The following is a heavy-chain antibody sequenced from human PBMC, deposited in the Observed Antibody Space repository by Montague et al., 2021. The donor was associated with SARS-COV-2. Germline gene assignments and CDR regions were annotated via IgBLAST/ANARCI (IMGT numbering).Heavy chain of an antibody. CDR1: GGSISSSSYY. D-gene: IGHD3-16*01. CDR3: ARVRHGVCGCYCYFDY. CDR2: INDSGST. V-gene: IGHV4-39*01. J-gene: IGHJ4*02. Sequence: SETLSLTCTVSGGSISSSSYYWGWIRQPPGKGLEWIGSINDSGSTYYNPSLKSRVTISVDTSKNQFSLKLSSVTAADTAVYYCARVRHGVCGCYCYFDYWGQGTLVTVSS.